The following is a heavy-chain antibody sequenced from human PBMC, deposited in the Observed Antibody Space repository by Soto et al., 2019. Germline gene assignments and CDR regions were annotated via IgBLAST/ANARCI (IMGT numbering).Heavy chain of an antibody. J-gene: IGHJ6*02. D-gene: IGHD2-2*01. Sequence: QMQLVESGGGVVQPGRSLRLSCAASGFTFRSYGIHWVRQAPGKGLEWVAVIWCDGSKKYYLDSVKGRLAVSRDNSKNTLYLQMNSLRVEDTAVYYCARDRLVPYGYGMDVWGQGTTVTVSS. V-gene: IGHV3-33*01. CDR1: GFTFRSYG. CDR2: IWCDGSKK. CDR3: ARDRLVPYGYGMDV.